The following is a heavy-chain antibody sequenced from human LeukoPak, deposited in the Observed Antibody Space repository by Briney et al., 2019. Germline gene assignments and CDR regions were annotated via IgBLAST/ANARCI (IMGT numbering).Heavy chain of an antibody. V-gene: IGHV4-59*02. Sequence: SETLSLTCSVPGGSVSSHFWSWIRQPPGKGLEWIGYMLDSENTKDNPYFQSRLSLSADTSKNQFSLRLTSLTAADTAVYYCATIKRGNIFGYFDFWGQGILVTVSP. J-gene: IGHJ4*02. D-gene: IGHD5-18*01. CDR3: ATIKRGNIFGYFDF. CDR2: MLDSENT. CDR1: GGSVSSHF.